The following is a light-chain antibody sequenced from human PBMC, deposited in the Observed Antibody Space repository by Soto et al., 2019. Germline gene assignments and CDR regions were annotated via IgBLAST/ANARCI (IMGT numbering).Light chain of an antibody. CDR3: QQYGSSSWT. CDR1: QSVGSNY. Sequence: EIVLTQSPGTLSLSPGERATLSCRASQSVGSNYLAWYQQNPGQAPRILIFGASSRATGIPDRFSGSGSGTDFTLTISRLEPEDFAVYYCQQYGSSSWTFGQGTKVDIK. CDR2: GAS. J-gene: IGKJ1*01. V-gene: IGKV3-20*01.